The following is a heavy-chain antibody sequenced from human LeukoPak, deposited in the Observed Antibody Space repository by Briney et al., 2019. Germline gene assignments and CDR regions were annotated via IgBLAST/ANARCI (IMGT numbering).Heavy chain of an antibody. CDR3: ARTSARPITMIVVPHSGDAFDI. CDR1: GGSISSSSYY. D-gene: IGHD3-22*01. Sequence: SETLSLTCTVSGGSISSSSYYWGWIRQPPGKGLEWIGSIYYSGSTYYNPSLKSRVTISVGTSKNQFSLKLSSVTAADTAVYYCARTSARPITMIVVPHSGDAFDIWGQGTMVTVSS. CDR2: IYYSGST. V-gene: IGHV4-39*07. J-gene: IGHJ3*02.